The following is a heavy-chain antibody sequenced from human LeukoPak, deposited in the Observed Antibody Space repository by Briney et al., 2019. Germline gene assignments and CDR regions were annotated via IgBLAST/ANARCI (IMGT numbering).Heavy chain of an antibody. CDR2: VNSAASST. J-gene: IGHJ5*01. Sequence: PGRSLRLSCAASGFTFSSYWMHWVRQAPGKGLVWVSRVNSAASSTSYADSVRGRFTISRDNAKNTVYLQMNSLRAEDTAVYYCAREGYAVTIDSWGQGTLVTVSS. CDR1: GFTFSSYW. D-gene: IGHD4-17*01. V-gene: IGHV3-74*01. CDR3: AREGYAVTIDS.